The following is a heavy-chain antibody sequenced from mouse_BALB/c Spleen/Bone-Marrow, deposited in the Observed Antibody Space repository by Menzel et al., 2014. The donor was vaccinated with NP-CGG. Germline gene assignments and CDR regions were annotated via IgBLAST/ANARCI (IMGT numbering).Heavy chain of an antibody. CDR1: GFSLSRYS. CDR2: IWGGGST. Sequence: VKLVESGPGLVAPSQSLSITCTVSGFSLSRYSVHWVRQPPGKGLEWLGMIWGGGSTDYNSALKSRLSTSKDNSKSQVFLKMNSLQTDDTAMYYCARVVATDWYFDVWGAGTTVTVSS. CDR3: ARVVATDWYFDV. D-gene: IGHD1-1*01. V-gene: IGHV2-6-4*01. J-gene: IGHJ1*01.